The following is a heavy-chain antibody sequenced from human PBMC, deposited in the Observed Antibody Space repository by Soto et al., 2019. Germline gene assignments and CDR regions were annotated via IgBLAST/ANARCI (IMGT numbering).Heavy chain of an antibody. V-gene: IGHV1-69*12. CDR2: IIPVFRTA. J-gene: IGHJ6*02. D-gene: IGHD3-16*01. Sequence: QVQLVQSGAEVKKPGSSVKVSCKASGGTFSTYAISWVRQAPGQGLEWMGGIIPVFRTAKYARKFQGRVTITADXSXPXXYTERSGLGSEHTATYYCAGKVVSDARFGSYGMDVWGHGTTATVSS. CDR1: GGTFSTYA. CDR3: AGKVVSDARFGSYGMDV.